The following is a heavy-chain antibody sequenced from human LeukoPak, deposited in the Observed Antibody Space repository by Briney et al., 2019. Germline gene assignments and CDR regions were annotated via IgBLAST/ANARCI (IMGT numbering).Heavy chain of an antibody. CDR2: ISGSGGST. J-gene: IGHJ2*01. CDR3: AKDSLLCSSTSCYAWYFDL. D-gene: IGHD2-2*01. V-gene: IGHV3-23*01. CDR1: GFTFSSYA. Sequence: TGGSLRPSCAASGFTFSSYAMSWVRQAPGKGLEWVSAISGSGGSTYYADSVKGRFTISRDNSKNTLYLQMNSLRAEDTAVYYCAKDSLLCSSTSCYAWYFDLWGRGTLVTVSS.